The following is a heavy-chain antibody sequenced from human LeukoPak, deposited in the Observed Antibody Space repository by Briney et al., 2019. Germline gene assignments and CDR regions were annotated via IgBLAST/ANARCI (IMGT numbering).Heavy chain of an antibody. J-gene: IGHJ6*03. V-gene: IGHV3-11*01. CDR3: ARDRGRYSGYDYYYYYMDV. Sequence: GGSLRLSCAASGFIFSDYYMSWIRQAPGKGLEWVSYISSSGSTIYYADSVKGRFTISRDNAKNSLYLQMNSLRAEDTAVYYCARDRGRYSGYDYYYYYMDVWGKGTTVTISS. CDR1: GFIFSDYY. CDR2: ISSSGSTI. D-gene: IGHD5-12*01.